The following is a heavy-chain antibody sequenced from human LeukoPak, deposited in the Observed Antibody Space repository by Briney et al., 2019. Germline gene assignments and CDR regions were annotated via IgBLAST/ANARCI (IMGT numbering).Heavy chain of an antibody. D-gene: IGHD1-26*01. J-gene: IGHJ4*02. CDR1: GYTFIGYY. Sequence: EASVKVSCKASGYTFIGYYMHWVRQAHGQGLEWMGWINPNSGGTNYAQKFQGRVTMTRDTSISTAYMELSRLRSDDTAVYYCARGIWRIVGATKTNDYWGQGTLVTVSS. CDR2: INPNSGGT. V-gene: IGHV1-2*02. CDR3: ARGIWRIVGATKTNDY.